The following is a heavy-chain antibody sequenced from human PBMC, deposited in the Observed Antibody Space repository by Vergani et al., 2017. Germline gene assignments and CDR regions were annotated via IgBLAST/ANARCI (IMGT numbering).Heavy chain of an antibody. CDR1: GVSVTDYN. J-gene: IGHJ5*02. CDR3: AGDTHSWQRADR. CDR2: STTVGATHA. Sequence: QAQLQESGPGLVKPSETLCLTCHVFGVSVTDYNCNWIRQAPGKGLEWIGSLSTTVGATHASHNPSLKSRVSISVDTSKSQFSLRLTSVTAAGWAIYYCAGDTHSWQRADRWGQGLLVSVSS. D-gene: IGHD6-13*01. V-gene: IGHV4-59*02.